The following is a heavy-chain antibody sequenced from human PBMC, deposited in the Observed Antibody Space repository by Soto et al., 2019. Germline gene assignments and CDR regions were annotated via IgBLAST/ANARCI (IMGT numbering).Heavy chain of an antibody. V-gene: IGHV4-34*01. Sequence: SETLSLTCAVYGGSFSGYYWSWIRQPPGKGLEWIGEINHSGSTNYNPSLKSRVTISVDTSKNQFSLKLSSVTAADTAVYYCARAGPYYDFWSGYYPPTLSGGRYFDYWGQGTLVTVSS. CDR1: GGSFSGYY. J-gene: IGHJ4*02. D-gene: IGHD3-3*01. CDR2: INHSGST. CDR3: ARAGPYYDFWSGYYPPTLSGGRYFDY.